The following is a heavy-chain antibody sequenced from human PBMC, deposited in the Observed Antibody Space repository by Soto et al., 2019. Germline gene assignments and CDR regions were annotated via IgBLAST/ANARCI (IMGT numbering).Heavy chain of an antibody. CDR1: GFIVSRDC. J-gene: IGHJ4*02. D-gene: IGHD3-22*01. CDR3: ARSAPDGWLLRYYFDY. CDR2: IKQDGSEK. V-gene: IGHV3-7*03. Sequence: GGALRLSCAASGFIVSRDCMSWVRQAPWKGLEWVANIKQDGSEKYYVDSVKGRFTISRDNAKNSLYLQMNSLRAEDTAVYYCARSAPDGWLLRYYFDYWGQGTLVTVSS.